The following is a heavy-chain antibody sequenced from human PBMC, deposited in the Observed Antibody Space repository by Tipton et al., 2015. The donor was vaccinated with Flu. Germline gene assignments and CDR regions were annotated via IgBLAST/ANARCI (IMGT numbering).Heavy chain of an antibody. CDR1: GFTLSGYY. V-gene: IGHV3-11*04. D-gene: IGHD6-13*01. CDR2: ISGGGSIM. J-gene: IGHJ4*02. CDR3: ARGGLAPGNY. Sequence: GSLRLSCAASGFTLSGYYMSWIRQAPGKGLEWVSYISGGGSIMYYADSVKGRFTISRDNAKNSLYLQMEGLRAEDTAVYYCARGGLAPGNYWGQGTLVTVSS.